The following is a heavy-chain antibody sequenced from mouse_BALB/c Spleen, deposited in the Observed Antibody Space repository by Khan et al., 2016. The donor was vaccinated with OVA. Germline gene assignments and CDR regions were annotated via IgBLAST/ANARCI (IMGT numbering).Heavy chain of an antibody. Sequence: QVQLKESGPGLVAPSQSLSITSTISGFSLTNYGVHWVRLHPGKGLEWLVVILSDGSPNYHSALKSRLSISKENSKSKVGSKMNSHQSENTALYYWARQPNDNYYVMDYWGQGASVTVTT. J-gene: IGHJ4*01. V-gene: IGHV2-6-1*01. D-gene: IGHD1-3*01. CDR2: ILSDGSP. CDR3: ARQPNDNYYVMDY. CDR1: GFSLTNYG.